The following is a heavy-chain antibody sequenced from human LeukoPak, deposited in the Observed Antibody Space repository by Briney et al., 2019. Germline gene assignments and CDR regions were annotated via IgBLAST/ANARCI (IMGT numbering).Heavy chain of an antibody. D-gene: IGHD3-22*01. V-gene: IGHV4-59*12. CDR2: IYYSGST. CDR1: GGSISSYY. CDR3: ASDSSGYPFDY. J-gene: IGHJ4*02. Sequence: KSSETLSLTCTVSGGSISSYYWSWIRQPPGKGLEWIGYIYYSGSTNYNPSLKSRVTISVDTSKNQFSLKLSSVTAADTAVYYCASDSSGYPFDYWGQGTLVTVSS.